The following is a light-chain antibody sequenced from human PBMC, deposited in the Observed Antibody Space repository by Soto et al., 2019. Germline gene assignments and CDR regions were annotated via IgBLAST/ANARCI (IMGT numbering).Light chain of an antibody. CDR1: QSISNW. Sequence: DIQMTQSPSTLSASVGDRVTITCRASQSISNWLSWFQQKPGKAPKLLIYDASNLDSGVPSRFSGSGSATEFTLTLSSLQPDDFATYYCQQYYSYVYTFGQGTKVEIK. V-gene: IGKV1-5*01. CDR2: DAS. CDR3: QQYYSYVYT. J-gene: IGKJ2*01.